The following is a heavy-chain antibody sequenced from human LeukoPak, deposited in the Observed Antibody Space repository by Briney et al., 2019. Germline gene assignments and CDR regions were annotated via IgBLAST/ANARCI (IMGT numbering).Heavy chain of an antibody. J-gene: IGHJ4*02. CDR1: GFTFSNTW. D-gene: IGHD3-10*01. V-gene: IGHV3-15*01. CDR2: IQSKTDGGTT. CDR3: ATLTVRGVINI. Sequence: GGSLRLSCAASGFTFSNTWMNWVRQAPGKGLEWVGRIQSKTDGGTTEYAAPVKGRFTISRGDSKTTLYMQMNSLKTEDTAVYYCATLTVRGVINIWGQGTLVTVSS.